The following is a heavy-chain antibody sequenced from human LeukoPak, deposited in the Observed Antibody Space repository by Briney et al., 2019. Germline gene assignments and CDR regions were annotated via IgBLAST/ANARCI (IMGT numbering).Heavy chain of an antibody. V-gene: IGHV5-51*01. CDR2: IYPGDSDT. J-gene: IGHJ4*02. Sequence: GESLKISCKGSGYSFTSYWIGWVRQMPGKGLEWMGIIYPGDSDTRYSPSFQGQVTISADKSISTAYLQWSSLKASDTAMYYCARGVEYYYGSGKIFGYWGQGTLVTVSS. D-gene: IGHD3-10*01. CDR1: GYSFTSYW. CDR3: ARGVEYYYGSGKIFGY.